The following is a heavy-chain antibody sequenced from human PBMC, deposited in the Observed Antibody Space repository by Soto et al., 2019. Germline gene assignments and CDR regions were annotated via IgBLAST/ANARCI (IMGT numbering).Heavy chain of an antibody. CDR1: GGSISSYY. D-gene: IGHD1-26*01. CDR2: IYYSGST. V-gene: IGHV4-59*01. Sequence: QVQLQESGPGLVKPSETLSLTCTVSGGSISSYYWSWIRQPPGKGLEWIGYIYYSGSTNYNPSLKSRVTISLDTSKNQFSLKLSSVTAADTAVYYCARDRATRYNYYGMDVWGQGTTVTVSS. J-gene: IGHJ6*02. CDR3: ARDRATRYNYYGMDV.